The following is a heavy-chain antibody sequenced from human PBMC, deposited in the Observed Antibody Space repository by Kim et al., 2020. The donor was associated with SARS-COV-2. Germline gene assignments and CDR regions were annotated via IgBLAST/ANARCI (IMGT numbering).Heavy chain of an antibody. J-gene: IGHJ6*02. CDR3: ARGGVDIVVVAYYYYGMDV. CDR2: IIPILGIA. Sequence: SVKVSCKASGGTFSSYAISWVRQAPGQGLEWMGRIIPILGIANYAQKFQGRVTITADKSTSTAYMELSSLRSEDTAVYYCARGGVDIVVVAYYYYGMDVWGQGTTVTVSS. CDR1: GGTFSSYA. V-gene: IGHV1-69*04. D-gene: IGHD2-15*01.